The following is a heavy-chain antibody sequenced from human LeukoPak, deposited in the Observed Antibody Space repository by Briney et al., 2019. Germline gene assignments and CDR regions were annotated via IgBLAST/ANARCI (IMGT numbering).Heavy chain of an antibody. D-gene: IGHD3-10*01. Sequence: PSETLSLTCAVYGGSFSGYYWSWIRQPPGKGLEWIGEINHSGSTNYNPSLKSRVTISVDTSKNQFSLKLSSVTAADTAVYYCASSYGSGSYPGNYYYCYMDVWDKGTTVTISS. CDR1: GGSFSGYY. J-gene: IGHJ6*03. CDR2: INHSGST. V-gene: IGHV4-34*01. CDR3: ASSYGSGSYPGNYYYCYMDV.